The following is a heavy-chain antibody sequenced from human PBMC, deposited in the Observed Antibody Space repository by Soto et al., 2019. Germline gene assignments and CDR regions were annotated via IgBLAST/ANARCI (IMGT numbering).Heavy chain of an antibody. D-gene: IGHD1-26*01. Sequence: EVHLLESGGGFVQPGGSLRLSCAASGFSFTKHAMSWVRQAPGKGLEWVSVISGSGGSTYYADSVKGRFTISRDNSKNTLYLQMNSLRAEDTAVYYCAKGRGWERQDAFDIWGQGTMVTVSS. CDR2: ISGSGGST. CDR3: AKGRGWERQDAFDI. V-gene: IGHV3-23*01. CDR1: GFSFTKHA. J-gene: IGHJ3*02.